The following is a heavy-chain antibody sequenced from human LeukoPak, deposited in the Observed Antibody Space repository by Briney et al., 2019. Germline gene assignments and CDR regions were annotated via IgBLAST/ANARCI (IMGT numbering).Heavy chain of an antibody. V-gene: IGHV3-23*01. CDR2: ISGSGGST. CDR1: GFTFSSYA. J-gene: IGHJ4*02. D-gene: IGHD5-18*01. Sequence: GGSLRPSCAASGFTFSSYAMSWVRRAPGKGLEWVSAISGSGGSTYYADSVKGRFTISRDNSKNTLYLQMNSLRAEDTAVYYCAKDLESRYSYGYDYWGQGTLVTVSS. CDR3: AKDLESRYSYGYDY.